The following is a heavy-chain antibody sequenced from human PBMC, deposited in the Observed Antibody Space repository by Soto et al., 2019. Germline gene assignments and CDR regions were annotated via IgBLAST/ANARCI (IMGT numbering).Heavy chain of an antibody. CDR3: ASAYYYYYGMDV. CDR2: IDPSDSYT. V-gene: IGHV5-10-1*01. CDR1: GYSFTSYW. J-gene: IGHJ6*02. Sequence: PGESLKISCKGSGYSFTSYWISWVRQMPGKGLEWMGRIDPSDSYTNYSPSFQGHVTISADKSISTAYLQWSSLKASDTAMHYCASAYYYYYGMDVWGQGTTVTVSS.